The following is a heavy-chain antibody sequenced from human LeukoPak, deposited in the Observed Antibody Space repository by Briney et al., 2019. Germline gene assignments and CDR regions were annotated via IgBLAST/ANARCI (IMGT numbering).Heavy chain of an antibody. Sequence: GGSLRLSCAGSGFTFANYAMSWVRQAPGKGLEWVSSISGGSASTFYADSVEGRFTISRENAKNSLYLQMNSLRAGDTAVYYCARGGGSSWYGYYFDYWGQGTLVTVSS. D-gene: IGHD6-13*01. CDR2: ISGGSAST. J-gene: IGHJ4*02. CDR3: ARGGGSSWYGYYFDY. V-gene: IGHV3-23*01. CDR1: GFTFANYA.